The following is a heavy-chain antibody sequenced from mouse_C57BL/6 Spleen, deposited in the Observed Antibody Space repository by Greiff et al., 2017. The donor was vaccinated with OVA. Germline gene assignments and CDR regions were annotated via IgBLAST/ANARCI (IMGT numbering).Heavy chain of an antibody. J-gene: IGHJ4*01. CDR1: GYTFTSYG. CDR3: ARSTTVVDAMDY. CDR2: IYPRSGNT. D-gene: IGHD1-1*01. Sequence: VQLVESGAELARPGASVKLSCKASGYTFTSYGISWVKQRTGQGLEWIGEIYPRSGNTYYNEKFKGKATLTADKSSSTAYMELRSLTSEDSAVYFCARSTTVVDAMDYWGQGTSVTVSS. V-gene: IGHV1-81*01.